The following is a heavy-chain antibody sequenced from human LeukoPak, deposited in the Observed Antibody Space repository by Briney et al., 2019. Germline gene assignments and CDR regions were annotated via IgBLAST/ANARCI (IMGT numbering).Heavy chain of an antibody. CDR3: ARDQPRIIVGATSHWFDP. CDR2: ISSSGSTI. D-gene: IGHD1-26*01. CDR1: GFTFSSYE. Sequence: GGSLRLSCAASGFTFSSYEMNWVRQAPGKGLEWVSYISSSGSTIYYADSVKGRFTISRDNAKNSLYLQMNSLRAEDTAVYYCARDQPRIIVGATSHWFDPWGQGTLVTVSS. J-gene: IGHJ5*02. V-gene: IGHV3-48*03.